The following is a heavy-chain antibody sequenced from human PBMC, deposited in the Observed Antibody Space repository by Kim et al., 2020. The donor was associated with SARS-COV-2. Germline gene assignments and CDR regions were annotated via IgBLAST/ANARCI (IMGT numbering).Heavy chain of an antibody. J-gene: IGHJ5*02. CDR1: GGSISSSSYY. Sequence: SETLSLTCTVSGGSISSSSYYWGWIRQPPGKGLEWIGSIYYSGSTYYNPSLKSRVTISVDTSKNQFSLKLSSVTAADTAVYYCARDGGSGTLWDWFDPWGQGTLVTVSS. V-gene: IGHV4-39*02. CDR3: ARDGGSGTLWDWFDP. D-gene: IGHD3-10*01. CDR2: IYYSGST.